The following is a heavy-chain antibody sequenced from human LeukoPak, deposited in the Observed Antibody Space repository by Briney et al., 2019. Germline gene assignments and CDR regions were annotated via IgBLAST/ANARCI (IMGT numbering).Heavy chain of an antibody. J-gene: IGHJ4*02. V-gene: IGHV4-31*03. CDR3: ARDAWSGDTAMGFDY. CDR1: GGSISSGGYY. D-gene: IGHD5-18*01. CDR2: IYYSGST. Sequence: PSQTLSLTCTVSGGSISSGGYYWSWIRQPPGKGLEWIGYIYYSGSTYYNPSLKSRVTISVDTSKNQFSLKLSSVTAADTAVYYCARDAWSGDTAMGFDYWGQGTLVTVSS.